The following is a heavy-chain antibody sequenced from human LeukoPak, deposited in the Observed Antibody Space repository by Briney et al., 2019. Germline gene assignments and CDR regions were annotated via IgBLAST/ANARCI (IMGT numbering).Heavy chain of an antibody. D-gene: IGHD3-10*01. Sequence: KPSETLSLGCAVYGTSISGYYWSCIRQPPGKGLEWIGEINHSGSTNYNPSLKSRVTISVDTSKNQFSLKLSSVTAADTAVYYCAREASGYFDYWGQGTLVTVSS. CDR1: GTSISGYY. J-gene: IGHJ4*02. CDR3: AREASGYFDY. V-gene: IGHV4-34*01. CDR2: INHSGST.